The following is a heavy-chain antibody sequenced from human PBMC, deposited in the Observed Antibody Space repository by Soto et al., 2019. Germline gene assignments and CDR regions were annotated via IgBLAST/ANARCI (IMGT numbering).Heavy chain of an antibody. D-gene: IGHD3-9*01. CDR2: IYHRGNT. CDR3: ARDRGSYDILTGYYTYGMDV. CDR1: NGSISNPIYY. Sequence: SETLSLTCTVSNGSISNPIYYWGWMRQPPGKGLEWIGSIYHRGNTYYNPSLKSRVTISVDTSKNQFSLKLSSVTAADTAVYYCARDRGSYDILTGYYTYGMDVWGQGTTVTVSS. V-gene: IGHV4-39*07. J-gene: IGHJ6*02.